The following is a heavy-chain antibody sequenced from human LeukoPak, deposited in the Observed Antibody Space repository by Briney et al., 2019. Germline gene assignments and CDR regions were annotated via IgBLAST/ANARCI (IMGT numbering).Heavy chain of an antibody. CDR2: ISGSGGST. J-gene: IGHJ4*02. V-gene: IGHV3-23*01. CDR3: AKYYDSSGYYSSRFDY. Sequence: GGSLRLSCAASGFTFSSYAMSWVRQAPGKGLEWVSAISGSGGSTYYADSVKGRFTISRDNSKNTLYLQMNSLRAEDTAVYYCAKYYDSSGYYSSRFDYWGQGTLVTVSS. CDR1: GFTFSSYA. D-gene: IGHD3-22*01.